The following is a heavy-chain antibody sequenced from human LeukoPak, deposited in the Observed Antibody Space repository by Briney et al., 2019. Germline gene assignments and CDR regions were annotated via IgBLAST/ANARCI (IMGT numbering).Heavy chain of an antibody. CDR3: ARDLSSSSGWTFGY. V-gene: IGHV3-33*08. D-gene: IGHD6-19*01. CDR1: GFTFSSYG. Sequence: GGSLRLSCAASGFTFSSYGMHWVRQAPGKGLEWVAVIWYDGSNKYYADSVKGRFTISRDNSKNTLYLQMNSLRAEDTAVYYCARDLSSSSGWTFGYWGQGTLVTVSS. CDR2: IWYDGSNK. J-gene: IGHJ4*02.